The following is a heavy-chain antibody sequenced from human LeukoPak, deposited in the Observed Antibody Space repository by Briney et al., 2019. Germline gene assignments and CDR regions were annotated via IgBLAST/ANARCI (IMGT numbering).Heavy chain of an antibody. V-gene: IGHV3-23*01. CDR2: ISGSGGST. CDR3: AKSRPFGSSSWYGD. CDR1: GFTFSSYA. J-gene: IGHJ4*02. Sequence: GGSLRLSCAASGFTFSSYAMSWVRQAPGKGLEWVSAISGSGGSTYYADSVKGRFTISRDNPKNTLYLQMNSLRTEDTAVYYCAKSRPFGSSSWYGDWGQGTLVTVSS. D-gene: IGHD6-13*01.